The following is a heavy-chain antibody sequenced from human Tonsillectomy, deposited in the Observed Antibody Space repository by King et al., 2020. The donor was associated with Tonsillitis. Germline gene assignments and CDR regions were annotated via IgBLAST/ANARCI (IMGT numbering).Heavy chain of an antibody. CDR1: GGSIISGSYS. V-gene: IGHV4-61*02. Sequence: HVQLQESGPGLVKPSHTLSLTGTVSGGSIISGSYSGSWTRLPAGNGLEWIGRIYTSGGTNYNPSLETRVTMSVDTSNNQFSLKLSSGTAADTTVYYCAREGYSSGWYADYWGQGILVTVSS. D-gene: IGHD6-19*01. CDR3: AREGYSSGWYADY. CDR2: IYTSGGT. J-gene: IGHJ4*02.